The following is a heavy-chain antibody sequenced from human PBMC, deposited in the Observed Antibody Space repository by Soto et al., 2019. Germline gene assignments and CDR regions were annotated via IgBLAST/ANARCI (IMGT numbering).Heavy chain of an antibody. J-gene: IGHJ4*02. CDR2: MHLCGSI. CDR1: GDSISNNKW. CDR3: ARTLGPQVTGYVDSDYRWTIDQ. D-gene: IGHD4-4*01. V-gene: IGHV4-4*02. Sequence: PSETLSLTCSVSGDSISNNKWWSWVRQPPGKGLEWIGEMHLCGSIHYNASLKIRATLSVDKSRNYFFLSLTSVTAADTGVYFCARTLGPQVTGYVDSDYRWTIDQWGQGTLVTVSS.